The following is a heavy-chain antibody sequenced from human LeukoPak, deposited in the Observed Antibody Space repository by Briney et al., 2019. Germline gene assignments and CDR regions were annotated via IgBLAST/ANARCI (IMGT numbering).Heavy chain of an antibody. V-gene: IGHV1-18*01. D-gene: IGHD6-19*01. Sequence: RASVKVSCKASGYTFTSYGISWVRQAPGQGLEWMGWISAYNGNTNYAQKLQGRVTMTTDTSTSTAYMELRSPRSDDTAVYYCARDSVAGSTWFDPWGQGTLVTVSS. CDR3: ARDSVAGSTWFDP. J-gene: IGHJ5*02. CDR1: GYTFTSYG. CDR2: ISAYNGNT.